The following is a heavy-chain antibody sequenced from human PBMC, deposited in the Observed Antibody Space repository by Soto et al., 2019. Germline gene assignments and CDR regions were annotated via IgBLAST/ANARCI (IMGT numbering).Heavy chain of an antibody. CDR2: ISYDGGLK. J-gene: IGHJ6*02. D-gene: IGHD2-21*02. CDR1: GFPFSSYG. CDR3: AKVAQGDPLISDYGMDV. Sequence: LILSYAASGFPFSSYGMHWVRQAPGKGLEWVSVISYDGGLKYYVDSVKGRFTISRDNSKNTVYLQMSSLRAEDTAVYYCAKVAQGDPLISDYGMDVWGQGTTVTVSS. V-gene: IGHV3-30*18.